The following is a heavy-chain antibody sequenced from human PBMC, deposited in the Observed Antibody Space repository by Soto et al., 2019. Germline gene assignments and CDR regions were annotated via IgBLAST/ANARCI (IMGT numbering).Heavy chain of an antibody. CDR3: ARDRYSSSWDYYYGMDV. V-gene: IGHV4-30-4*01. J-gene: IGHJ6*02. CDR1: GGSISSGDYY. CDR2: IYYSGST. Sequence: SETLSLTCTVSGGSISSGDYYWSWIRQPPGKGLEWIGYIYYSGSTYYNPSLKSRVTISVDTSKNQFSLKLSSVTAADTAVYYCARDRYSSSWDYYYGMDVWGQGTTVTVSS. D-gene: IGHD6-13*01.